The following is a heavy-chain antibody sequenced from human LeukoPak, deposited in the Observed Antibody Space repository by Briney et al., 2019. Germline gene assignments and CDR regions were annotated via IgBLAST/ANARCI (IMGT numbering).Heavy chain of an antibody. D-gene: IGHD6-19*01. J-gene: IGHJ4*02. CDR2: IWYDGSNK. CDR1: GFTVSSYG. Sequence: GGSLRLSCAAAGFTVSSYGMHWVRQAPGKGLEWGAIIWYDGSNKYYADSVKGRFTISRDNSKNTLYLQMNSLRAEDTAVYYCAGDPRGSGYFDCWGQGTLVTVAS. V-gene: IGHV3-33*01. CDR3: AGDPRGSGYFDC.